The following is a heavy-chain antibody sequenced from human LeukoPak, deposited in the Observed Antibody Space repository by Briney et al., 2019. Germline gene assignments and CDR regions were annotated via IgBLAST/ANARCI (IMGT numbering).Heavy chain of an antibody. CDR1: GFTFSSYA. J-gene: IGHJ6*02. CDR3: AKFTKRGYCSSTSSYTSPMDV. CDR2: ISGSGGST. D-gene: IGHD2-2*02. V-gene: IGHV3-23*01. Sequence: GGSLRLSCAASGFTFSSYAMSWVRQAPGKGLEWVSAISGSGGSTYYADSVKGRFTISRDNSKNTLYLQMNSLRAEDTAVYYCAKFTKRGYCSSTSSYTSPMDVWGQGTTVTVSS.